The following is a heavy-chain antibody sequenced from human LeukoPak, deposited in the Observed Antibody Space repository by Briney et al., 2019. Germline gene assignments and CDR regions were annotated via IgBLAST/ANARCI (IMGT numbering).Heavy chain of an antibody. CDR2: INSDGSST. CDR1: GFTFSSYW. Sequence: GGSLRLSCAASGFTFSSYWMHWVRQTPGKGLVWVSRINSDGSSTVSADSVKGRFTISRDNAMNTLYLQMNSLRAEDTAVYYSARDLRSPSDTNIAIDYWGQGTLVTVSS. CDR3: ARDLRSPSDTNIAIDY. V-gene: IGHV3-74*01. J-gene: IGHJ4*02.